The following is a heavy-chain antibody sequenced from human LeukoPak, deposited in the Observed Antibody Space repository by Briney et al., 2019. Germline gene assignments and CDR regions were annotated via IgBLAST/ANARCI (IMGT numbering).Heavy chain of an antibody. CDR3: ARDGTSGYSSSWYYFDY. J-gene: IGHJ4*02. V-gene: IGHV3-30*03. CDR1: GFTFSSYG. Sequence: GGSLRLSCAASGFTFSSYGMHWVRQAPGKGLEWVAVISYDGSNKYYADSVKGRFTISRDNSKNTLYLQMNSLRAEDMAVYYCARDGTSGYSSSWYYFDYWGQGTLVTVSS. D-gene: IGHD6-13*01. CDR2: ISYDGSNK.